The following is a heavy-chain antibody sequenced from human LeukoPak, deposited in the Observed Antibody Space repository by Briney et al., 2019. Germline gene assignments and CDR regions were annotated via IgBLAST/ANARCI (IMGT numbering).Heavy chain of an antibody. CDR2: ISAYNGNT. V-gene: IGHV1-18*04. D-gene: IGHD3-10*01. J-gene: IGHJ4*02. CDR3: ARDRGQVYYYGSGSRDY. Sequence: ASVKVSCKASGYTFTGYYMHWGRQAPGQGLEWMGWISAYNGNTNYAQKLQGRVTMTTDTSTSTAYMELRSLRSDDTAVYYCARDRGQVYYYGSGSRDYWGQGTLVTVSS. CDR1: GYTFTGYY.